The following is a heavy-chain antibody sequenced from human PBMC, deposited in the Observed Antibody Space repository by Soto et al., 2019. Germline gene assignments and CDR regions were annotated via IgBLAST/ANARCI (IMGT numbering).Heavy chain of an antibody. J-gene: IGHJ4*02. CDR1: GGTFSSYA. CDR2: IIPIIGTA. V-gene: IGHV1-69*13. CDR3: ARDTHGYYWGSMVRGVIDY. D-gene: IGHD3-10*01. Sequence: SVKVSCKASGGTFSSYAISWVRQAPGQGLEWMGGIIPIIGTANYAQKFQGRVTMTADESTSTAYMELRSLRSDDTAVYYCARDTHGYYWGSMVRGVIDYWGQGTQVTVSS.